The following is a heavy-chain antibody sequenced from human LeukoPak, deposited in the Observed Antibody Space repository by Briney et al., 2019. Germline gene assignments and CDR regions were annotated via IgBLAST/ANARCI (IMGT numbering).Heavy chain of an antibody. J-gene: IGHJ4*02. CDR2: IYYSGST. CDR1: GGSFSSGDYY. CDR3: ARLDTAMVRIDY. V-gene: IGHV4-30-4*01. Sequence: SETLSLTCTVSGGSFSSGDYYWSWIRQPPGKGLEWIGYIYYSGSTYYNPSLKSRVTISVDTSKNQFSLKLSSVTAADTAVYYCARLDTAMVRIDYWGQGTLVTVSS. D-gene: IGHD5-18*01.